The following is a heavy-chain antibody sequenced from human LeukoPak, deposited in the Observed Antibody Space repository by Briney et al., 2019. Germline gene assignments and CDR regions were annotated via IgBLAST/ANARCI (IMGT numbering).Heavy chain of an antibody. CDR1: GFSLSTSGVG. CDR2: IYWNDDK. Sequence: SGPTLVNPTQTLTLTCTFSGFSLSTSGVGVGWIRQPPGKALESLALIYWNDDKRYSPSLKSRLTITKDTSKNQVVLTMTNMDPVDTATFYCARLGFGCSSTTCYGWFDPWGQGTLVSVSS. CDR3: ARLGFGCSSTTCYGWFDP. D-gene: IGHD2-2*01. J-gene: IGHJ5*02. V-gene: IGHV2-5*01.